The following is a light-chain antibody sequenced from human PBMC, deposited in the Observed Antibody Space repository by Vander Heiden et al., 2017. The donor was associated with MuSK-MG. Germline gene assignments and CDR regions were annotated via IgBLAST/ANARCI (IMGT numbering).Light chain of an antibody. V-gene: IGKV1-33*01. J-gene: IGKJ4*01. CDR2: DAS. CDR1: YHINSY. Sequence: DIQMTQSPSSLSAPVGDTVTITCQASYHINSYLNWYQQKPVKAPKLLIYDASNLETGVTSRFSGSGSGTDFTITISRLQPEDVATYYCQRDNTLPLTFGGGTKVEI. CDR3: QRDNTLPLT.